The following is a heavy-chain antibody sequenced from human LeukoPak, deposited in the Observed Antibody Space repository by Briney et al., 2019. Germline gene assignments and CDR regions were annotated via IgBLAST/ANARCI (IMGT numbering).Heavy chain of an antibody. J-gene: IGHJ4*02. CDR1: GFTFSSYA. V-gene: IGHV3-23*01. D-gene: IGHD5-18*01. Sequence: GGSLRLSCAASGFTFSSYAMSWVRQAPGKGLEWVSAISGSGGSTYYADSVKGRLTISRDNSKNTLYLQMNSLRAEDTAVYYCAKDLGYSYGRYYFDYWGQGTLVTVSS. CDR3: AKDLGYSYGRYYFDY. CDR2: ISGSGGST.